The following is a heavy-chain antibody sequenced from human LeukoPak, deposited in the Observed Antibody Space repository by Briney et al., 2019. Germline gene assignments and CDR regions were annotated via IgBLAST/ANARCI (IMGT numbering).Heavy chain of an antibody. J-gene: IGHJ4*02. CDR1: GFTFSSYW. D-gene: IGHD3-22*01. Sequence: GGSLRLSCAASGFTFSSYWMHWVRQAPGKGLEWVSAISGSGGSTYYADSVKGRFTISRDNSKNTLYLQMNSLRAEDTAVYYCAKDRPTMIVVVSGGGMDYWGQGTLVTVSS. CDR2: ISGSGGST. CDR3: AKDRPTMIVVVSGGGMDY. V-gene: IGHV3-23*01.